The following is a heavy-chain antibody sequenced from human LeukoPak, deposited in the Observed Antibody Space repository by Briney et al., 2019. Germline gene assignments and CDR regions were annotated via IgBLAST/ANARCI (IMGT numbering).Heavy chain of an antibody. Sequence: RGGSLRLSCAASGFTFSSYWMSWVRQAPGKGLEWVANIKQDGSEKYYVDSVKGRFTISRDNAKNSLYLQMNSLRAEDTAVYYCARVDATVTTLYYYYYYGTDVWGQGTTVTVSS. CDR2: IKQDGSEK. CDR3: ARVDATVTTLYYYYYYGTDV. D-gene: IGHD4-17*01. V-gene: IGHV3-7*03. J-gene: IGHJ6*02. CDR1: GFTFSSYW.